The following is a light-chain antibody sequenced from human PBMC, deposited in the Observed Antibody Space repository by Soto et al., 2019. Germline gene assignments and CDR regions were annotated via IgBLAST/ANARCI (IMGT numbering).Light chain of an antibody. CDR1: QGIXSN. CDR2: GQS. V-gene: IGKV3-15*01. Sequence: TQSAATLCLSPGEGATLSCRASQGIXSNFDWYQQKPGQAHRILSSGQSTRATGIPARFSGSGSGKEFTLTISSLQSEEFAVYYCQQYNNWPTWTFGQGTKVDI. J-gene: IGKJ1*01. CDR3: QQYNNWPTWT.